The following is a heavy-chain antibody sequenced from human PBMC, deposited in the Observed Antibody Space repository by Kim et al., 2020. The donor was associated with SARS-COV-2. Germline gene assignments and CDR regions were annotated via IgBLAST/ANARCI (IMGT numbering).Heavy chain of an antibody. Sequence: TKLSQKYRGKGTITRDQSASTAYMELTSLRSEDTAIYYCARGSGWAFDYWGQGTLITVAS. CDR3: ARGSGWAFDY. V-gene: IGHV1-3*01. CDR2: T. J-gene: IGHJ4*02. D-gene: IGHD6-19*01.